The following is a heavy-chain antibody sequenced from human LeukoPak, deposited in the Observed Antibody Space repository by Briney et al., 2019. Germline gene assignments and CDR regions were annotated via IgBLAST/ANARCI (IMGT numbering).Heavy chain of an antibody. V-gene: IGHV3-30*18. J-gene: IGHJ6*02. CDR1: GFTFSSYG. D-gene: IGHD6-13*01. CDR2: ISYDGSNK. Sequence: GRSLRLSCAASGFTFSSYGMHWVRQAPGKGLEWVAVISYDGSNKYYADSVKGRFTISRDNSKNTPYLQMNSLRAEDTAVCYCAKEYSSSWYPGMDVWGQGTTVTVSS. CDR3: AKEYSSSWYPGMDV.